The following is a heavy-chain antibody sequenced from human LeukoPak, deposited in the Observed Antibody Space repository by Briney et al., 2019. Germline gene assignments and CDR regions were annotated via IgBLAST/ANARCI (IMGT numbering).Heavy chain of an antibody. V-gene: IGHV4-39*07. Sequence: SETLSLTCTVSGGSISSSSYYWGWIRQPPGKGLEWIGSIYYSGSTYYNPSLKSRVTISVDTSKNQFSLKLSSVTAADTAVYYCARVGQQLVPPYNWFDLWGQGTLVTVSS. J-gene: IGHJ5*02. CDR2: IYYSGST. D-gene: IGHD6-13*01. CDR1: GGSISSSSYY. CDR3: ARVGQQLVPPYNWFDL.